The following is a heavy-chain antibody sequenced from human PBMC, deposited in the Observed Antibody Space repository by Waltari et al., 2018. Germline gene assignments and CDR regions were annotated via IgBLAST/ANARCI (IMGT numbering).Heavy chain of an antibody. D-gene: IGHD2-15*01. J-gene: IGHJ3*02. V-gene: IGHV4-39*01. CDR2: IYYSGST. Sequence: QLQLQESGPGLVKPSETLSLTCTVSGGSISSSSYYWGWIRQPPGKGLEWIGSIYYSGSTYYNPSLKSRVTISVDTSKNQFSLKLSSVTAADTAEYYCARHYSEGAFDIWGQGTMVTVSS. CDR3: ARHYSEGAFDI. CDR1: GGSISSSSYY.